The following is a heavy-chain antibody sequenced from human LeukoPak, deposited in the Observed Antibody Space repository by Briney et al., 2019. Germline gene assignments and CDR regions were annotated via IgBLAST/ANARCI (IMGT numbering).Heavy chain of an antibody. V-gene: IGHV4-39*01. CDR2: FYYSGST. J-gene: IGHJ4*02. D-gene: IGHD6-13*01. Sequence: SETLSLTCTVSGGSISSSNYYWGWIRQPPGKGLEWIGSFYYSGSTYYSPSLKSRVIISVDTSKKQFSLKLSSVTAADTAVYYCATRIAAAGNYFDYWGQGTLVTVSS. CDR3: ATRIAAAGNYFDY. CDR1: GGSISSSNYY.